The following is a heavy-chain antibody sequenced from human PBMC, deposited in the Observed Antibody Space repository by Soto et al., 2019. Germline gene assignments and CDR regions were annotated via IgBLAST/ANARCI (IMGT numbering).Heavy chain of an antibody. CDR3: ARSGLMITFGGVIVPTYYFDY. V-gene: IGHV4-34*01. CDR2: INHSGST. CDR1: GGSFSGYY. D-gene: IGHD3-16*02. Sequence: PSETLSLTCAVYGGSFSGYYWSWIRQPPGKGLEWIGEINHSGSTNYNPSLKSRVTISVDTSKNQFSLKLSSVTAADTAVYYCARSGLMITFGGVIVPTYYFDYWGQGTLVTVSS. J-gene: IGHJ4*02.